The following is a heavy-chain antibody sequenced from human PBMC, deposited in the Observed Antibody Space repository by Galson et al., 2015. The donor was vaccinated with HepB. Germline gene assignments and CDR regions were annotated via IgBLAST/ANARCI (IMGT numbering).Heavy chain of an antibody. D-gene: IGHD3-22*01. V-gene: IGHV3-74*01. CDR3: ARELDTYYYDSSGYPFGY. CDR1: GFTFSSYW. CDR2: INSDGSST. J-gene: IGHJ4*02. Sequence: SLRLSCAASGFTFSSYWMHWVRQAPGKGLVWVSRINSDGSSTSYAGSVKGRFTISRDNAKNTLYLQMNSLRAEDTAVYYCARELDTYYYDSSGYPFGYWGQGTLVTVSS.